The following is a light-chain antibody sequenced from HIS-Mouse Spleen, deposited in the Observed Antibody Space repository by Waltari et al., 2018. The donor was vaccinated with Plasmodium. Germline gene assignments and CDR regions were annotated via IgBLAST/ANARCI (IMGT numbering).Light chain of an antibody. CDR1: TGAVTSGSY. J-gene: IGLJ3*02. CDR2: STS. CDR3: LLYYGGAQLV. V-gene: IGLV7-43*01. Sequence: QTVVTQEPSLTVSQGGTVTLTCASSTGAVTSGSYPNRFQQKPGQAPRELIYSTSNKHSWTPARFSGSLLGGKAALTLSGVQPEDEAEYYCLLYYGGAQLVFGGGTKLTVL.